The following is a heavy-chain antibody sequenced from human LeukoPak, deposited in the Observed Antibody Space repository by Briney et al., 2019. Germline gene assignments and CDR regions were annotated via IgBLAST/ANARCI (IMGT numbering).Heavy chain of an antibody. D-gene: IGHD1-1*01. V-gene: IGHV4-39*01. CDR3: AQSLGSGNWIGNWFDP. CDR2: IYYTGRT. Sequence: SETLSLTCTVSGGSISSSSHSWGWIRQPPGKGLGWTGTIYYTGRTYYNPSLESRLTISVDTSKNQSSLKLTSVTAADTAIYYCAQSLGSGNWIGNWFDPWGQGTLVTVSS. CDR1: GGSISSSSHS. J-gene: IGHJ5*02.